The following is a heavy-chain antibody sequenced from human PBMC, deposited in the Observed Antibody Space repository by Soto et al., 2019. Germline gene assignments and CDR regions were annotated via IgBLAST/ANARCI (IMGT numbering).Heavy chain of an antibody. CDR3: ARRNSGWYFDL. CDR2: ISGSGDST. J-gene: IGHJ2*01. CDR1: GFTFSSYA. Sequence: EVLLLESGGGLVQPGGSLRLSCAASGFTFSSYAMNWVRQAPGKGLQWVSVISGSGDSTYYADSVKGRFTISRDNSKITLYLQMNSLRAEDTAVYYCARRNSGWYFDLWGRGTLVTVSS. D-gene: IGHD4-4*01. V-gene: IGHV3-23*01.